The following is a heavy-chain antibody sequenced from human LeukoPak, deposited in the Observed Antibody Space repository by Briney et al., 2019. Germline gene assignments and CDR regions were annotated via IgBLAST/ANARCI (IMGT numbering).Heavy chain of an antibody. CDR2: ISADNGNT. D-gene: IGHD1-26*01. Sequence: GASVKVSCKASGYSFINYGVSWVRQAPGQGLEWMGWISADNGNTNYAQKLQGRVTMTTDTSTSTAYMELRNLRSDDTAVYYCGRDWSGSYSWARFYYYGMDVWGQGTTVTVSS. V-gene: IGHV1-18*01. J-gene: IGHJ6*02. CDR1: GYSFINYG. CDR3: GRDWSGSYSWARFYYYGMDV.